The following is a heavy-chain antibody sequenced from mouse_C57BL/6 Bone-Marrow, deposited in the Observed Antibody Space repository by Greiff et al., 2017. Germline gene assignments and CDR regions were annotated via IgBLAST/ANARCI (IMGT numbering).Heavy chain of an antibody. J-gene: IGHJ3*01. CDR3: TCTGFAY. CDR1: GFNIKDDY. V-gene: IGHV14-4*01. D-gene: IGHD1-1*01. Sequence: EVQLVESGAELVRPGASVKLSCTASGFNIKDDYMHWVKQRPEQGLEWIGWIDPENGDTEYASKFQGKATITADTSSNTAYLQLSSLTSEDTAVYYCTCTGFAYWGQGTLVTVSA. CDR2: IDPENGDT.